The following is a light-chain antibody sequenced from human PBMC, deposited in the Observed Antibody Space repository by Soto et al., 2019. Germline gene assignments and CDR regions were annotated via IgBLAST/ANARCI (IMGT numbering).Light chain of an antibody. V-gene: IGKV3-15*01. Sequence: EIVMTQSPATLSVSPGERATLSCRASQSVNSNLAWYQQKPGQAPRLPMYGASTRATGIPDRFTGNGSGTEFTLTISSLQSEDFAVYYCHQYNNWPHTFGQGTKLEIK. CDR3: HQYNNWPHT. J-gene: IGKJ2*01. CDR2: GAS. CDR1: QSVNSN.